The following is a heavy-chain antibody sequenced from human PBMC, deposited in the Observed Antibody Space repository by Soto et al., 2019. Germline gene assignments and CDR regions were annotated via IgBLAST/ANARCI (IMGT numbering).Heavy chain of an antibody. J-gene: IGHJ6*03. D-gene: IGHD3-16*01. V-gene: IGHV3-48*01. CDR3: AIRGGLYDYTRPFDKGDMDV. Sequence: GGSLRLSCAASGFTFSSYSMNWVRQAPGKGLEWVSYISSSSSTIYYADSVKGRFTISRDNAKNSLYLQMNSLKTEDTDVYYCAIRGGLYDYTRPFDKGDMDVWGKGTTVTVSS. CDR1: GFTFSSYS. CDR2: ISSSSSTI.